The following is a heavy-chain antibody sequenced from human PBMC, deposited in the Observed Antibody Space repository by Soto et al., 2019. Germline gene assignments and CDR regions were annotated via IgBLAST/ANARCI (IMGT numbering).Heavy chain of an antibody. V-gene: IGHV3-74*01. CDR2: INSGASTT. J-gene: IGHJ4*02. D-gene: IGHD3-10*01. CDR3: ARGPTGWFGYDY. CDR1: GFTFSISW. Sequence: EVQLVESGGGLVQPGGSLRLSCAASGFTFSISWMHWVRQAPGKGLVWVSRINSGASTTNYADSVKGRFTISRDNAKNTLYLQMDSLTAEDTAVYYCARGPTGWFGYDYWGQGTLVTVSS.